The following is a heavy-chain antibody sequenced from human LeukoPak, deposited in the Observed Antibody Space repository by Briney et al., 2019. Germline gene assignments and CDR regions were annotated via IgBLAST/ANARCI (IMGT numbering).Heavy chain of an antibody. J-gene: IGHJ2*01. CDR2: ISSSSSYI. D-gene: IGHD6-19*01. CDR3: ARDGGQWLTPWYFDL. V-gene: IGHV3-21*01. CDR1: GFTFSSYS. Sequence: GGSLRLSCAASGFTFSSYSMNWVRQAPGKGLEWDSSISSSSSYIYYADSVKGRFTISRDNAKNSLYLQMNSLRAEDTAVYYCARDGGQWLTPWYFDLWGRGTLVTVSS.